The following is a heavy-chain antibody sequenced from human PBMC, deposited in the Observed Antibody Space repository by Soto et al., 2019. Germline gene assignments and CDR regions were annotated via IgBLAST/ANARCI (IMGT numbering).Heavy chain of an antibody. CDR1: CGSITSGGYY. J-gene: IGHJ5*02. V-gene: IGHV4-31*01. CDR2: VYYIGFX. CDR3: ARSVCP. Sequence: SETLSLTCTVACGSITSGGYYWSWIRQHPGKCLEWIVYVYYIGFXXYNPSLKXXVSILVETSKXRFSLXRRSVTAADEAGYCCARSVCPWRQGNLVTXAS.